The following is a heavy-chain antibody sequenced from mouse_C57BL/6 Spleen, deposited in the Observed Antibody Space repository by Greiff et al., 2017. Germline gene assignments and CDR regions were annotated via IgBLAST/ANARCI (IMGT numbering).Heavy chain of an antibody. CDR1: GFTFSDYY. V-gene: IGHV5-12*01. CDR3: ARADPYWYFDV. CDR2: ISNGGGST. J-gene: IGHJ1*03. Sequence: EVKLQESGGGLVQPGGSLKLSCAASGFTFSDYYMYWVRQTPEKRLEWVAYISNGGGSTYYPDTVKGRFTISRDNAKNTLYLQMSRLKSEDTAMYYCARADPYWYFDVWGTGTTVTVSS.